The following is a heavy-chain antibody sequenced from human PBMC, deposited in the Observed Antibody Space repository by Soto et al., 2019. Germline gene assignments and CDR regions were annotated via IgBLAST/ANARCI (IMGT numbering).Heavy chain of an antibody. CDR1: GFTFSDYY. CDR2: ISGSGSTT. Sequence: PGGSLRLSFTASGFTFSDYYMSWIRQAPGKGLEWLAYISGSGSTTYYTDSVKGRFAISRDNARTSLYLQINSLRVEDSAVYYCARSSLTYFEFWGQGTLVTVSS. V-gene: IGHV3-11*01. CDR3: ARSSLTYFEF. J-gene: IGHJ4*02.